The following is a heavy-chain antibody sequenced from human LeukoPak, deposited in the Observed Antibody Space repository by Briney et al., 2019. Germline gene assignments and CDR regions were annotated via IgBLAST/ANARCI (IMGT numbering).Heavy chain of an antibody. D-gene: IGHD1-14*01. Sequence: PSETLSLTCTVSGGSITSSNWWSWVRQPPGKGLEWIGEIFNSGSTNYNPSLKSRVTVSLDSSKNQFSLKLSSVTAADTAVYYCARVRTTLRGAFDIWGQGTMVTVS. CDR2: IFNSGST. CDR3: ARVRTTLRGAFDI. J-gene: IGHJ3*02. CDR1: GGSITSSNW. V-gene: IGHV4-4*02.